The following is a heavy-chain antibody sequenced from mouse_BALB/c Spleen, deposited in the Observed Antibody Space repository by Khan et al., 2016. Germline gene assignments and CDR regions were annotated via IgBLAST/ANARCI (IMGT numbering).Heavy chain of an antibody. CDR3: ARGGVITTPFAY. V-gene: IGHV1-87*01. Sequence: QVPLMPSGAELARPGASVKLSCKASGYTFTSYWMQWVKQRPGQGLEWIGAIYPGDGDTRYTQKFKGKATLTADKSSSTAYMQLSSLAAEDSAVYYCARGGVITTPFAYWGKGTLVTVSA. CDR1: GYTFTSYW. CDR2: IYPGDGDT. J-gene: IGHJ3*01. D-gene: IGHD2-4*01.